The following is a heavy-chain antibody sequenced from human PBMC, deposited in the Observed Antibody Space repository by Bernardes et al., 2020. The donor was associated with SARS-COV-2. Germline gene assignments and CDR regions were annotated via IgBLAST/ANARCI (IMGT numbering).Heavy chain of an antibody. CDR3: ARGTNSVKMILVVIGFTVYFDY. Sequence: SETLYLTCAVHGETFSGYYWSWIRQSPGKGLEWLGEINQSGSANYNPSLKSRLTLSVDTSKNQFSLKLRSLTAADTAVYYCARGTNSVKMILVVIGFTVYFDYWGQGTLVTVSS. J-gene: IGHJ4*02. CDR2: INQSGSA. CDR1: GETFSGYY. D-gene: IGHD3-22*01. V-gene: IGHV4-34*01.